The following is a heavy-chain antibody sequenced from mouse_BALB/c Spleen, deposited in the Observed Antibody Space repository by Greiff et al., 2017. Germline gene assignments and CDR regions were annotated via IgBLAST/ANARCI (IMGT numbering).Heavy chain of an antibody. V-gene: IGHV1S81*02. CDR1: GYPFTSYW. J-gene: IGHJ4*01. CDR3: ARSDGYYSMDY. Sequence: QVQLQQPGAELVKPGASVKLSCKASGYPFTSYWMHWVKQRPGQGLEWIGEINPSNGRTNYNEKFKSKATLTVDKSSSTAYMQLSSLTSEDSAVYYCARSDGYYSMDYWGQGTSVTVSS. CDR2: INPSNGRT. D-gene: IGHD2-3*01.